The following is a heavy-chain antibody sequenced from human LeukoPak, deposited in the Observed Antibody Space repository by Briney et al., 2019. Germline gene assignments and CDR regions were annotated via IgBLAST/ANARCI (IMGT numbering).Heavy chain of an antibody. CDR1: GFTVSSNY. Sequence: GGSLRLSCAASGFTVSSNYMSWVGQAPGKGLEWVSVIYSGGNTYYADSVKGRFTISRDNSKNTLYLQMNSPRDEDTAVYYCAMPSGSRFYQFAYWGQGTLVTVSS. D-gene: IGHD1-26*01. J-gene: IGHJ4*02. CDR3: AMPSGSRFYQFAY. V-gene: IGHV3-53*01. CDR2: IYSGGNT.